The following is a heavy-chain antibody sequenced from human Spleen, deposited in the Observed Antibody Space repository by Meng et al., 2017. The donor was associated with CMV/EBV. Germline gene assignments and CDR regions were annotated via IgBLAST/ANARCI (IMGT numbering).Heavy chain of an antibody. CDR3: ARDQGSSSWGWFDP. J-gene: IGHJ5*02. CDR2: IYYSGST. D-gene: IGHD6-13*01. V-gene: IGHV4-59*01. Sequence: SETLSLTCTVSGGSISNYYWSWIRQPPGKGLEWIGYIYYSGSTNYNPSLKSRVTISVDTSKNQFSLKVSSVTAADTAVYYCARDQGSSSWGWFDPWGQGTLVTVSS. CDR1: GGSISNYY.